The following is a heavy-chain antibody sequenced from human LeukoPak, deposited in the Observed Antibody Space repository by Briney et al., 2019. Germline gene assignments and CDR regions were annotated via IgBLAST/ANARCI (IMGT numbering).Heavy chain of an antibody. CDR2: IYSDGSST. CDR3: ARESVAVDS. D-gene: IGHD6-19*01. CDR1: GFTFSDYS. J-gene: IGHJ4*02. V-gene: IGHV3-74*01. Sequence: GGSLRLSCAASGFTFSDYSMNWVRQAPGKGLVWVSRIYSDGSSTSYADSMKGRFTISRDNTKNTLYLQMNSLRADDTAVYYCARESVAVDSWGQGTLVTVSS.